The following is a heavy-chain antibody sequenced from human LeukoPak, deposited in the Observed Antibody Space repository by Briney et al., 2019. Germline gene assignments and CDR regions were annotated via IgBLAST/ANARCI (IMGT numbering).Heavy chain of an antibody. V-gene: IGHV3-23*01. J-gene: IGHJ4*02. CDR3: AKEASSLWFGELLNKYSPWNDY. CDR1: GFIFNNFA. CDR2: INGTSSET. Sequence: PGGSLRLSCAASGFIFNNFAMSWVRRAPGKGLEWVSSINGTSSETWHADSVKGRFTISSDNSKNTLYLQMNSLRAEDTAVYYCAKEASSLWFGELLNKYSPWNDYWGQGTLVTVSS. D-gene: IGHD3-10*01.